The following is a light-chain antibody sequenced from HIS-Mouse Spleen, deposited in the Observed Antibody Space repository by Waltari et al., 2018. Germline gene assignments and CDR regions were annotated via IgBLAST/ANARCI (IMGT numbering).Light chain of an antibody. V-gene: IGLV2-14*03. CDR2: DVS. CDR1: SSDVGGYNY. CDR3: SSYTSSSTLKV. Sequence: QSALTQPASVSGSPGQSVTISCTGTSSDVGGYNYLTGYQQHPGKAPKLMIYDVSNRPSGVSNRFSGSKSGNTASLTISGLQAEDEADYYCSSYTSSSTLKVFGGGTKLTVL. J-gene: IGLJ3*02.